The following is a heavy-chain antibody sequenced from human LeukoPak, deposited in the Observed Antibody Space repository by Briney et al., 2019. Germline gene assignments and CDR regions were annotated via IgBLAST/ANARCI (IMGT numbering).Heavy chain of an antibody. CDR3: ARMYSGTYYVFDY. CDR2: TSNTGSTI. V-gene: IGHV3-48*02. D-gene: IGHD1-26*01. Sequence: GGSLRLSCAASGFTFGSYSMNWVRQAPGKGLEWVSYTSNTGSTIYYADSVKGRFTISRDNAKNSLYLQMNSLRDEDTAVYYCARMYSGTYYVFDYWGQGTLVTVSS. J-gene: IGHJ4*02. CDR1: GFTFGSYS.